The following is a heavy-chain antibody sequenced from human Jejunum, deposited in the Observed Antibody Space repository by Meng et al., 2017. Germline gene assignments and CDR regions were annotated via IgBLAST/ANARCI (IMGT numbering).Heavy chain of an antibody. J-gene: IGHJ4*02. V-gene: IGHV6-1*01. CDR2: TYYRSKWYI. CDR3: VRLVGNSWLDY. Sequence: SQTLSLTCAISGDSVSSHTTTWNWTRQSPTRGLEWLGRTYYRSKWYIDYAVSLQSRITINADTSTNQLSLQLNSVTPEDTAVYYCVRLVGNSWLDYWGQGTLVTVSS. CDR1: GDSVSSHTTT. D-gene: IGHD2-15*01.